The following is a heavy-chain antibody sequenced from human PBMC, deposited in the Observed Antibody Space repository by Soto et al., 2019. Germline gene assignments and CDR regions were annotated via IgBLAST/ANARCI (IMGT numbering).Heavy chain of an antibody. CDR2: ISGSGGST. Sequence: GGSLRLSCAASGFTFSSYAMSWVRQAPGKGLEWVSAISGSGGSTDYADSVKGRFTISRDNSKNTLYLQMNSLRAEDTAVYYCAKDVIAAAPLDPNYYYYYGMDVWGQGTTVTVSS. CDR3: AKDVIAAAPLDPNYYYYYGMDV. V-gene: IGHV3-23*01. D-gene: IGHD6-25*01. CDR1: GFTFSSYA. J-gene: IGHJ6*02.